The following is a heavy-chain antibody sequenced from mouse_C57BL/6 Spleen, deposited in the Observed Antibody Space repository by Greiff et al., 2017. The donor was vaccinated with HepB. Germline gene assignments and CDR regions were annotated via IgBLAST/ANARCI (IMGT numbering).Heavy chain of an antibody. D-gene: IGHD2-4*01. CDR3: AREDDYDRYFDV. Sequence: DVMLVESGGGLVKPGGSLKLSCAASGFTFSSYAMSWVRQTPEKRLEWVATISDGGSYTYYPDNVKGRFTISRDNAKNNLYLQMSHLKSEDTAMYYCAREDDYDRYFDVWGTGTTVTVSS. CDR1: GFTFSSYA. CDR2: ISDGGSYT. J-gene: IGHJ1*03. V-gene: IGHV5-4*01.